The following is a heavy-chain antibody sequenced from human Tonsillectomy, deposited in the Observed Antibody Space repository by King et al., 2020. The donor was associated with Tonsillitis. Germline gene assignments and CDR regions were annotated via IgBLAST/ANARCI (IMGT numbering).Heavy chain of an antibody. CDR2: INPKSGGT. D-gene: IGHD5-12*01. V-gene: IGHV1-2*02. J-gene: IGHJ4*02. Sequence: VQLVQSGAEVKKTGASVKVSCKTSGYTFTGHYIHWVRQAPGQGLEYMGWINPKSGGTKYIQKFQGKVTMTRDTSTGTVDMEGSGLGFDDTAVYYCARDLRAGYSGYDFDYWGQGTLVTVSS. CDR1: GYTFTGHY. CDR3: ARDLRAGYSGYDFDY.